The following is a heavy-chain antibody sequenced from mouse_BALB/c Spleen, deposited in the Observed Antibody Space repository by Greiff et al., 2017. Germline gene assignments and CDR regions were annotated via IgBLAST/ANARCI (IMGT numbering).Heavy chain of an antibody. CDR3: ARYDGYYLYFDY. J-gene: IGHJ2*01. CDR2: ISYDGSN. CDR1: GYSITSGYY. D-gene: IGHD2-3*01. Sequence: EVQLQQSGPGLVKPSQSLSLTCSVTGYSITSGYYWNWIRQFPGNKLEWMGYISYDGSNNYNPSLKNRISITRDTSKNQFFLKLNSVTTEDTATYYCARYDGYYLYFDYWGQGTTLTVSS. V-gene: IGHV3-6*02.